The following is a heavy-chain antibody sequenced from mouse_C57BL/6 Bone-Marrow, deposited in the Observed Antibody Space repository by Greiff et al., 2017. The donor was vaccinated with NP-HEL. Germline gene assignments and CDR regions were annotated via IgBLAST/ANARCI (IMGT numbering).Heavy chain of an antibody. CDR2: IRNKANGYTT. D-gene: IGHD2-4*01. Sequence: DVQLVESGGGLVQPGGSLSLSCAASGFTFTDYYMSWVRQPPGKALEWLGFIRNKANGYTTEYSASVKGRFTISRDNSQSILYLQMNALRAEDSATYYCASQIYYDYWAYFDYWGQGTTLTVSS. V-gene: IGHV7-3*01. CDR3: ASQIYYDYWAYFDY. CDR1: GFTFTDYY. J-gene: IGHJ2*01.